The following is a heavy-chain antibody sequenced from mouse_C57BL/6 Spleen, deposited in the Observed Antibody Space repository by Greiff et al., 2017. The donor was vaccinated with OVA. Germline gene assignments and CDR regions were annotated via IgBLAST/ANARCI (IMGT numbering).Heavy chain of an antibody. CDR3: AREGYGIVTTD. CDR2: IYPSDSET. CDR1: GYTFTSYW. V-gene: IGHV1-61*01. Sequence: QVQLQQSGAELVRPGSSVKLSCKASGYTFTSYWMDWVKQRPGQGLEWIGNIYPSDSETHYNQKFKDKATLTVDKSSSTAYMQLSSLTSEDSAVYYCAREGYGIVTTDWGQGTTLTVSS. D-gene: IGHD2-5*01. J-gene: IGHJ2*01.